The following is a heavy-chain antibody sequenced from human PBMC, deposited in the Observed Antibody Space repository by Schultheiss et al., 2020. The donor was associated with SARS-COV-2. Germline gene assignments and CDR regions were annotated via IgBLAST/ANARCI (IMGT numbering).Heavy chain of an antibody. V-gene: IGHV3-7*01. Sequence: GGSLRLSCAVSGFTFSNYWMNWVRQAPGKGLEWVANIKEDGSEKYYVDSVKGRFTVSRDNAKNSLYLQMNSLRAQDTAVYYCARAKYSSSYDYWGQGTLVTVSS. CDR2: IKEDGSEK. CDR3: ARAKYSSSYDY. CDR1: GFTFSNYW. D-gene: IGHD6-13*01. J-gene: IGHJ4*02.